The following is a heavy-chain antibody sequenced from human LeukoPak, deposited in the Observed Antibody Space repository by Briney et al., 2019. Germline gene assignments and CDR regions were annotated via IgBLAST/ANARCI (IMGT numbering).Heavy chain of an antibody. V-gene: IGHV3-74*01. J-gene: IGHJ4*02. D-gene: IGHD3-16*02. CDR1: GFSFSSNW. CDR2: IKGDGIST. CDR3: ARDNSVWGSYRYFDYYFDY. Sequence: GGSLRLSCAASGFSFSSNWMHWVRHAPGQGLVWVSRIKGDGISTNYADSVKGRFTISRDIAKNTLYLQMNSLRAEDTAVYYCARDNSVWGSYRYFDYYFDYWGQGTLVTVSS.